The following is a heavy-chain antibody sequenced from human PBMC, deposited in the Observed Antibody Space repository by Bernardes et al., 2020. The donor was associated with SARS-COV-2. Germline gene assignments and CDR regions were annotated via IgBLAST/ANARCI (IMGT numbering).Heavy chain of an antibody. Sequence: GGSLTLSCATSGFTFSNYPMDWVRQAPGKGLEWVAVISYDGNNKNYADPVQGRFTISRDNFMKTQYLQMNDLRYEDTAVYYCVRDRALGAAGNFDWCGQGSRVTVSS. CDR3: VRDRALGAAGNFDW. CDR1: GFTFSNYP. V-gene: IGHV3-30-3*01. D-gene: IGHD7-27*01. CDR2: ISYDGNNK. J-gene: IGHJ4*02.